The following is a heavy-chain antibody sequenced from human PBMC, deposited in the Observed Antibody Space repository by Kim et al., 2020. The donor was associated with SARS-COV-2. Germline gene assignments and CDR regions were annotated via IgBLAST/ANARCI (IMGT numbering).Heavy chain of an antibody. CDR2: IYYSGST. D-gene: IGHD6-13*01. Sequence: SETLSLTCTVSGGSISSSSYYWGWIRQPPGKGLEWIGSIYYSGSTYYNPSLKSRVTISVDTSKNQFSLKLSSVTAADTAVYYCARHGSSFTYYYYYYGMDVWGQGTTVTVSS. CDR3: ARHGSSFTYYYYYYGMDV. J-gene: IGHJ6*02. V-gene: IGHV4-39*01. CDR1: GGSISSSSYY.